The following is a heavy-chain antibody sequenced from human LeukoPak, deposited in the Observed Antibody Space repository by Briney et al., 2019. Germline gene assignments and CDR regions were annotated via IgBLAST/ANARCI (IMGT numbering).Heavy chain of an antibody. J-gene: IGHJ4*02. Sequence: ASVKVSCKASGHTFTTYYMYWVRQAPGQGLEWMGIINPSDGTSSYAQKFQDRVTMTRDTSTSTFYMELSSLRFEDTAVYYCARGGYIYGSFDYWGQGTLVTVSS. D-gene: IGHD5-18*01. CDR2: INPSDGTS. CDR3: ARGGYIYGSFDY. CDR1: GHTFTTYY. V-gene: IGHV1-46*01.